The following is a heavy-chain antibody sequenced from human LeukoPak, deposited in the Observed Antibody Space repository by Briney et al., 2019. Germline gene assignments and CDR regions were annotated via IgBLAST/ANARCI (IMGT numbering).Heavy chain of an antibody. CDR2: ISSDGRNK. CDR3: ARDGDMGAAGYYFDK. J-gene: IGHJ4*02. CDR1: GFTFSGSA. Sequence: GASLMISCAASGFTFSGSAMHWVRPAPGKLLEWVAVISSDGRNKHCADSVKGRLTIPRDNSKDTLYLQMNSLRPEGTAVYYCARDGDMGAAGYYFDKWGQGSLLTVSS. V-gene: IGHV3-30*04. D-gene: IGHD6-13*01.